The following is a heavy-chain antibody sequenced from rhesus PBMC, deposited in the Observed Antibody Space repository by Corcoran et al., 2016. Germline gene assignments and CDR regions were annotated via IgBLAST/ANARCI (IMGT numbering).Heavy chain of an antibody. Sequence: QVQLVQSGAEVKKPGASVKVSCKASGFTFGSYAISWVRQAPGHGLEWMGVISPLVGIPNDAGKFQGRVTITADTSTSTAYMELSSLRSEDTAVYYCARGGEAAAGHWYFDLWGPGTPITISS. CDR3: ARGGEAAAGHWYFDL. CDR2: ISPLVGIP. D-gene: IGHD6S26*01. J-gene: IGHJ2*01. V-gene: IGHV1-198*02. CDR1: GFTFGSYA.